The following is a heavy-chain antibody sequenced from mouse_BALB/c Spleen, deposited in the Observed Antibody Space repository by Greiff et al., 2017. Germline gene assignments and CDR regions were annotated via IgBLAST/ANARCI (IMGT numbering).Heavy chain of an antibody. D-gene: IGHD1-1*01. J-gene: IGHJ2*01. CDR1: GYSITSDYA. Sequence: EVQRVESGPGLVKPSQSLSLTCTVTGYSITSDYAWNWIRQFPGNKLEWMGYISYSGSTSYNPSLKSRISITRDTSKNQFFLQLNSVTTEDTATYYCARSLITTVVATDWGQGTTLTVSS. CDR3: ARSLITTVVATD. CDR2: ISYSGST. V-gene: IGHV3-2*02.